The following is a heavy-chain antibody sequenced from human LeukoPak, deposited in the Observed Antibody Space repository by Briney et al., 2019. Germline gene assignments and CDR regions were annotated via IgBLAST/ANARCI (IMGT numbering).Heavy chain of an antibody. J-gene: IGHJ6*02. CDR1: GVTFSSYT. V-gene: IGHV3-21*01. CDR2: ISSTSSYI. CDR3: ARAQTGHDFWIVDV. Sequence: PGGSLRLSCAVSGVTFSSYTMNSVRQAPGKGLEWVSSISSTSSYIYYADSVKGRFTISRDNAKNSLYLQMTSLRAEDTAMYYCARAQTGHDFWIVDVWGQGTTVTVSS. D-gene: IGHD3-3*01.